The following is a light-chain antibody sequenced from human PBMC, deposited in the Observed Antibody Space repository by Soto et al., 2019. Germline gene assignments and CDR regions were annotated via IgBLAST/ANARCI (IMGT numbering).Light chain of an antibody. J-gene: IGKJ2*01. Sequence: DIQLTQSPSTLSASVGDRVTITCRASQSVTDWLAWYQQKPGKAPKLLIYDASSLQSGVPSRFIGSGSGTDFSLTTSSMQPDDFTTYYCQHYYRYGTFSQGTNVETK. CDR1: QSVTDW. V-gene: IGKV1-5*01. CDR3: QHYYRYGT. CDR2: DAS.